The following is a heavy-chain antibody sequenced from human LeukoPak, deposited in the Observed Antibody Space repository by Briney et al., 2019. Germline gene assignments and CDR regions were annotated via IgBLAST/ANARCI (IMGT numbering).Heavy chain of an antibody. D-gene: IGHD6-13*01. V-gene: IGHV3-23*01. CDR1: GFTFNIYA. CDR3: AKVPYTSSFWFFDY. Sequence: PGGSLRLSCAASGFTFNIYAMSWVRQAPGKGLEWVSAISGSGDRTYYADSVKGRFTISRDNSRNTLYLQMNRLRAEDTAIYYCAKVPYTSSFWFFDYWGQGTLVTVSS. CDR2: ISGSGDRT. J-gene: IGHJ4*02.